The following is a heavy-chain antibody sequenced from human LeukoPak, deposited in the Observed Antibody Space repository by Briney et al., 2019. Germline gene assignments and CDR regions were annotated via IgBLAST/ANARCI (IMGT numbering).Heavy chain of an antibody. CDR1: GFAFGSEA. Sequence: HAGGSLRLSCAVSGFAFGSEAMSWVRQSPARGLEWVASISPGGGTTYYADYMKSRFTISRDNSNNSLFVQMNSLRAEDTAVFYCARADYGDYVEYWGQGTLVTVSS. CDR2: ISPGGGTT. D-gene: IGHD4-17*01. CDR3: ARADYGDYVEY. J-gene: IGHJ4*02. V-gene: IGHV3-23*01.